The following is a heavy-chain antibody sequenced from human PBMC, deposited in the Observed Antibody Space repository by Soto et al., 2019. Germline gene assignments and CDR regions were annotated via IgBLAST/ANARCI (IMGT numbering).Heavy chain of an antibody. V-gene: IGHV3-74*01. CDR2: INSEGSST. D-gene: IGHD2-2*01. CDR1: GFTFSSYW. Sequence: EVQLVESGGGLVQPGGSLRLSCAASGFTFSSYWMHWVRQAPGKGLVWVSRINSEGSSTSYADSVKGRFTISRDNAKNTLYLQMNSLRAEDTAVYYCARYCSSTSCYASDVGDAFDIWGQGTMVTVSS. J-gene: IGHJ3*02. CDR3: ARYCSSTSCYASDVGDAFDI.